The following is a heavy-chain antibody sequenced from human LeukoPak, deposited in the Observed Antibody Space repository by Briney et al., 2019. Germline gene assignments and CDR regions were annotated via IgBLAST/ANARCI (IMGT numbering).Heavy chain of an antibody. D-gene: IGHD6-13*01. Sequence: GGSLRLSCAASGFTFSSYGMSWVRQAPGKGLEWISGISGSGANTYYADSVKGRFTISRDNSKNTLYLQMNSLRVEDTAVYYCARFIAAPYYFDYWGRGPLVTVSS. CDR3: ARFIAAPYYFDY. CDR2: ISGSGANT. V-gene: IGHV3-23*01. J-gene: IGHJ4*02. CDR1: GFTFSSYG.